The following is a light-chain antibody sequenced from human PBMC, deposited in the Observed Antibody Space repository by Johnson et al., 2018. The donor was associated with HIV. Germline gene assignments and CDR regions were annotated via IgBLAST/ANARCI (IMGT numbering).Light chain of an antibody. CDR2: DNN. V-gene: IGLV1-51*01. J-gene: IGLJ1*01. Sequence: QSVLTQPPSVSAAPGQKVTISCSGSSSNIGNNDVSWYQQLPGTAPKLLIYDNNKRPSGIPDRFSGSKSGTSATLGITGLQTGDEADYYCGTWDSSLSAWFYVFGTGTKVTVL. CDR1: SSNIGNND. CDR3: GTWDSSLSAWFYV.